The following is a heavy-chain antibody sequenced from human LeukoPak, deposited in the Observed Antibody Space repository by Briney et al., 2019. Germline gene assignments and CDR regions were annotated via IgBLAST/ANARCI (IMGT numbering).Heavy chain of an antibody. CDR3: ARMVQTTVTTSYNWFDP. CDR1: GYTFTGYY. V-gene: IGHV1-2*02. D-gene: IGHD4-17*01. CDR2: INPNSGGT. J-gene: IGHJ5*02. Sequence: ASVKVSCKASGYTFTGYYMHWVRQAPGQGLEWMGWINPNSGGTNYAQKFQGRVTMTRDTSISTAYMELSRLRSDDTAVYYCARMVQTTVTTSYNWFDPWGQGTLVTVSS.